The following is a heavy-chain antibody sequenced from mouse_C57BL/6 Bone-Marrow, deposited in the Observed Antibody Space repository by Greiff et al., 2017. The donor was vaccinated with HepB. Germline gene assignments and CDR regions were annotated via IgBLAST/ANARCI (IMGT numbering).Heavy chain of an antibody. CDR3: AREGEYYGSSYDYYAMDY. Sequence: VQLQQSGAELVRPGTSVKVSCKASGYAFTNYLIEWVKQRPGQGLEWIGVINPGSGGTNYNEKFKGKATLTAEKSSSTAYMQLSSLTSEDSAVYFCAREGEYYGSSYDYYAMDYWGQGTSVTVSS. D-gene: IGHD1-1*01. CDR2: INPGSGGT. CDR1: GYAFTNYL. J-gene: IGHJ4*01. V-gene: IGHV1-54*01.